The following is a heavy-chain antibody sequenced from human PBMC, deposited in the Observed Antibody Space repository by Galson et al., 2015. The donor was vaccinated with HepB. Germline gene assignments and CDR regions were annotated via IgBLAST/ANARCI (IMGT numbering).Heavy chain of an antibody. CDR3: ARHMSMPGTRGFDS. V-gene: IGHV5-51*01. CDR1: GYIFTSYW. Sequence: QSGAEVKKPGESLKISCKGSGYIFTSYWIGWVRQMPGKGLEWIGEIYLGGRTHYNPSLNSRVTMSIDTSNNQFSLMLTSVTAADTAMYYCARHMSMPGTRGFDSWGQGTLVTVSS. D-gene: IGHD1-1*01. J-gene: IGHJ4*02. CDR2: IYLGGRT.